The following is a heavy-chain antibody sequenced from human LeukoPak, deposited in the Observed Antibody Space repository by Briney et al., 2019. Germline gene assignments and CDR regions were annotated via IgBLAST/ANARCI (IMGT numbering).Heavy chain of an antibody. CDR2: IYPGDSDT. Sequence: GESLKISCKGSGYSFTSYWIGWVRQMPGKGLEWMGIIYPGDSDTRYSPSFQGQVTISADKSISTAYLQWSSLKASDTAMYYCARHRYDYDSSGYPMPNNWFDPWAREPWSPSPQ. D-gene: IGHD3-22*01. J-gene: IGHJ5*02. CDR1: GYSFTSYW. CDR3: ARHRYDYDSSGYPMPNNWFDP. V-gene: IGHV5-51*01.